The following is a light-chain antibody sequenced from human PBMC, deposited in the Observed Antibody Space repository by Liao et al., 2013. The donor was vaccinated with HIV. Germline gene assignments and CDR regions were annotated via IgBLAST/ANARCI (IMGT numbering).Light chain of an antibody. Sequence: SYELTQAPSVSVSPGQTARISCSGDKLGDKYVSWYQQKPGRSPVLVIYQDAKRPPGIPERFSGSNSGNTATLTISGTPAVDEADYYCQAWDSSTVIFGGGTKLTVL. V-gene: IGLV3-1*01. CDR1: KLGDKY. CDR2: QDA. J-gene: IGLJ2*01. CDR3: QAWDSSTVI.